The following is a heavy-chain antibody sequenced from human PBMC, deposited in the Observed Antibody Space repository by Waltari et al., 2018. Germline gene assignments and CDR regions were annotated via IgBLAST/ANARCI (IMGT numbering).Heavy chain of an antibody. D-gene: IGHD6-19*01. Sequence: QVQLVQSGPEVKKPGSSVKVSCKGSGRIFGSQAINWVRQAPGQGLEWMGRIVPIVGLVNYAQKFQGRVSITADKFTSIAYMELSGLRSEDTAVYYCARSGVAVAGSYFDYWGQGALVTVSS. J-gene: IGHJ4*02. CDR1: GRIFGSQA. CDR3: ARSGVAVAGSYFDY. CDR2: IVPIVGLV. V-gene: IGHV1-69*04.